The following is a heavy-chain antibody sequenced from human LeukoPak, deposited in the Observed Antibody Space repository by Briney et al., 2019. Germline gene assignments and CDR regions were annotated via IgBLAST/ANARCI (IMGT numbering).Heavy chain of an antibody. Sequence: GASVKVSCKASGYTFTGYYMHWVRQAPGQELEWMGWINPNSGGTNYAQKFQGRVTMTRDTSISTAYMELSRLRSDDTAVYYCARGQDDFWSGYYSNNFDYWGQGTLVTVSS. V-gene: IGHV1-2*02. CDR3: ARGQDDFWSGYYSNNFDY. D-gene: IGHD3-3*01. J-gene: IGHJ4*02. CDR1: GYTFTGYY. CDR2: INPNSGGT.